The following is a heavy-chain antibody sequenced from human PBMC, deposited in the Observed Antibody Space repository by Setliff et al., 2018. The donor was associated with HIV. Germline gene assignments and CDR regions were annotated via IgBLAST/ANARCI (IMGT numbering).Heavy chain of an antibody. Sequence: QPGGSLRLSCAASGLTLSNSAMTWVRQKPGRGLEWVSLIQSGGIIYYADSVKGRFTISRDNTKSSLYLQMNSLRAEDTAVYYCARFSTGYALFDYWGQGVLVTVSS. CDR1: GLTLSNSA. V-gene: IGHV3-48*03. J-gene: IGHJ4*02. CDR3: ARFSTGYALFDY. D-gene: IGHD3-9*01. CDR2: IQSGGII.